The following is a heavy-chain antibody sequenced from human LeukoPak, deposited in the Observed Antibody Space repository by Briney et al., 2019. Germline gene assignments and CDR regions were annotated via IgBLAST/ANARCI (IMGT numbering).Heavy chain of an antibody. CDR2: ISGSGGST. J-gene: IGHJ4*02. CDR1: GFTFSSYA. D-gene: IGHD2-15*01. CDR3: AKVAGDDCSGGSCYEFDY. V-gene: IGHV3-23*01. Sequence: GGSLRLSCAASGFTFSSYAMSWVRQAPGKGLEWVSAISGSGGSTYYADSVKGRFTISRDNSKNTLYLQINSLRAEDTAVYYCAKVAGDDCSGGSCYEFDYWGQGTLVTVSS.